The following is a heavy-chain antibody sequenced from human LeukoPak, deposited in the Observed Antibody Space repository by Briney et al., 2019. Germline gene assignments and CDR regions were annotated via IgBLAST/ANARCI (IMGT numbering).Heavy chain of an antibody. V-gene: IGHV4-31*03. J-gene: IGHJ4*02. CDR3: ARDLRYREGFDY. CDR2: IYYSGST. Sequence: SQTLSLTCTVSGGSISSGGYYWSWIRQHPGKGLEWIGYIYYSGSTYYNPSLKSRVTISVDTSKNQFSLKLSSVTAEDTAVYYCARDLRYREGFDYWGQGTLVTVSS. CDR1: GGSISSGGYY. D-gene: IGHD3-9*01.